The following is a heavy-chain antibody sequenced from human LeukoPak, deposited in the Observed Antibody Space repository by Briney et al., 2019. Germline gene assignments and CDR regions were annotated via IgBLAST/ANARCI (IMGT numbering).Heavy chain of an antibody. CDR1: GGTFSSYA. V-gene: IGHV1-69*13. Sequence: SVKVSCKASGGTFSSYAISWVRQAPGQGLEWMGGIIPIFGTANYAQKFQGRVTITADESTSTAYMELSSLRSEDTAVYYCARLCSIKWCLHDWFDPWGQGTLVTVSS. D-gene: IGHD2-21*01. J-gene: IGHJ5*02. CDR2: IIPIFGTA. CDR3: ARLCSIKWCLHDWFDP.